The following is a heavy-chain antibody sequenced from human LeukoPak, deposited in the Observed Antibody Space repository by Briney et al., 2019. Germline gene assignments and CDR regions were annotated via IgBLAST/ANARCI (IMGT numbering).Heavy chain of an antibody. Sequence: PGGSLRLSCAASGFTFNNYGMHWVRQAPGKGLEWAAVIWYDGSNKYYADSVKGRFTISRDNSKNTLYLQMNSLRAEDTAVYYCARDSSGWSHDAFDIWGQGTMVTVSS. V-gene: IGHV3-33*01. J-gene: IGHJ3*02. CDR2: IWYDGSNK. CDR1: GFTFNNYG. CDR3: ARDSSGWSHDAFDI. D-gene: IGHD6-19*01.